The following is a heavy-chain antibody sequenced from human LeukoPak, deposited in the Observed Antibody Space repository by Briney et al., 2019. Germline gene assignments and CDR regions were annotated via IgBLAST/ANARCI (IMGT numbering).Heavy chain of an antibody. CDR3: ARSLSSSWIPSSFDY. V-gene: IGHV1-2*06. D-gene: IGHD6-6*01. Sequence: ASVKVSCKASGYTFTGYYMHRVRQAPGEGLEWVGRINPNSGDTNYEQKFQGRVTMTRDTSITTAYMELNRLRPDDTAIYYCARSLSSSWIPSSFDYWGQGTLVTVSS. CDR1: GYTFTGYY. J-gene: IGHJ4*02. CDR2: INPNSGDT.